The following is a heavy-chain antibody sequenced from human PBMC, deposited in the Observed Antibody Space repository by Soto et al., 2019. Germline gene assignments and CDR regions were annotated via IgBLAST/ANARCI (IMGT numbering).Heavy chain of an antibody. CDR2: IVVASGRT. V-gene: IGHV1-58*02. CDR3: SADHPHTAIGWPV. J-gene: IGHJ6*02. CDR1: GFDFGSFG. Sequence: VASVKVSCKASGFDFGSFGIQFLRQTRGRGLEWIGWIVVASGRTNYARQFQGRVAFSRDMSSTTAYMDLYDLKSDDTAVYFCSADHPHTAIGWPVWGQWTTVTVSS.